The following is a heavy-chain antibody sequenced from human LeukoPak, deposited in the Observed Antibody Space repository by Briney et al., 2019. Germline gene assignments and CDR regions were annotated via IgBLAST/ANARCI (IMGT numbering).Heavy chain of an antibody. CDR1: GYTFTGRY. V-gene: IGHV1-2*06. Sequence: ASVKVSCKASGYTFTGRYMHWVRQAPGQGLEWMGRIDPNSGVTNLAQKFQGRVTITADESTSTAYMELSSLRSEDTAVYYCARDRGVVVPAAMGRFDPWGQGTLVTVSS. D-gene: IGHD2-2*01. CDR2: IDPNSGVT. CDR3: ARDRGVVVPAAMGRFDP. J-gene: IGHJ5*02.